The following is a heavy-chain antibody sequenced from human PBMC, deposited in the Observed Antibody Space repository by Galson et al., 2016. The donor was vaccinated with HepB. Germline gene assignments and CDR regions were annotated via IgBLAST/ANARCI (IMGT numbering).Heavy chain of an antibody. CDR1: GYTFSGYY. V-gene: IGHV1-2*06. D-gene: IGHD6-6*01. CDR2: INPNNGVT. J-gene: IGHJ4*02. Sequence: SVKVSCKASGYTFSGYYMHWVRQAPGQGLEWMGRINPNNGVTNYAQKFQGRVTMTRDTSISTAYMELSRLTSDDTAVFYCAREGAKSSGLDYWGQGTLVTVSS. CDR3: AREGAKSSGLDY.